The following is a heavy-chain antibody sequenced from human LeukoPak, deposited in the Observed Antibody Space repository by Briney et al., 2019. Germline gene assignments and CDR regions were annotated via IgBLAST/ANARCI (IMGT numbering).Heavy chain of an antibody. J-gene: IGHJ5*02. CDR3: ATLPGGPVSWFDP. D-gene: IGHD4-11*01. CDR2: IYTSGST. CDR1: GGSISSYY. Sequence: SSETLSLTCTVSGGSISSYYWSWIRQPPGKGLEWIGRIYTSGSTNYNPSLKSRVTISVDTSKNQFSLKLSSVTAADTAVYYCATLPGGPVSWFDPWGQGTLVTVSS. V-gene: IGHV4-4*07.